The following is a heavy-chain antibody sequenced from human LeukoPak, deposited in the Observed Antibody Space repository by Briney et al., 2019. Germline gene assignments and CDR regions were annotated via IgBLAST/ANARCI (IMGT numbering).Heavy chain of an antibody. CDR3: AKGGPLGYCTSTRCYTVFH. V-gene: IGHV3-23*01. Sequence: GGSLRLSCAASGFPFSSYPLSWVRQTPRKGLEWVSAISGSGGATYYADSVRGRFTISRDNSKNTLYLQMNSLRAEDTALYYCAKGGPLGYCTSTRCYTVFHWGQGTLVTVSS. CDR2: ISGSGGAT. D-gene: IGHD2-2*02. J-gene: IGHJ4*02. CDR1: GFPFSSYP.